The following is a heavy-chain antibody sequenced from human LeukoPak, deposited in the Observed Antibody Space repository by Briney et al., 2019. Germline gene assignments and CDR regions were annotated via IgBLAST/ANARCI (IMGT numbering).Heavy chain of an antibody. CDR3: ASVEDIVAPFDY. J-gene: IGHJ4*02. V-gene: IGHV5-51*01. Sequence: PGESLKISCTGSGYTFTNYQIGWVRQVPGKGLEWMALISPGDSDTRYSPSFQGQVTISADKSISTAYLQWSSLKASDTAMYYCASVEDIVAPFDYWGQGTLVTVSS. CDR1: GYTFTNYQ. CDR2: ISPGDSDT. D-gene: IGHD5-12*01.